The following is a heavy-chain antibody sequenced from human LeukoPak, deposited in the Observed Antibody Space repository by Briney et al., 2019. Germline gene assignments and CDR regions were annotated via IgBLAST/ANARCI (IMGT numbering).Heavy chain of an antibody. CDR2: IYYSGST. Sequence: SETLSLTCTVSGGSISSSSYYWGWIRQPPGKGLEWIGSIYYSGSTYYNPSLKRRVTISVDTSKNQFSLKLSSVTAADTAVYYCARWVAVAGQNFDYWGQGTLVTVSS. J-gene: IGHJ4*02. CDR1: GGSISSSSYY. V-gene: IGHV4-39*01. CDR3: ARWVAVAGQNFDY. D-gene: IGHD6-19*01.